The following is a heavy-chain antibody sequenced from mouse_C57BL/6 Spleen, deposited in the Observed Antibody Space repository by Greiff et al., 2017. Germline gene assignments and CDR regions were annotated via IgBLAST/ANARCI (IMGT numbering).Heavy chain of an antibody. CDR3: ARDIITTVVASPFYAMDY. Sequence: EVKLVESGGGLVKPGGSLKLSCAASGFTFSSYAMSWVRQTPEKRLEWVATISDGGSYTYYPDNVKGRFTISRDNAKNNLYLQMSHLKSEDTAMYYCARDIITTVVASPFYAMDYWGQGTSVTVSS. D-gene: IGHD1-1*01. J-gene: IGHJ4*01. CDR1: GFTFSSYA. V-gene: IGHV5-4*01. CDR2: ISDGGSYT.